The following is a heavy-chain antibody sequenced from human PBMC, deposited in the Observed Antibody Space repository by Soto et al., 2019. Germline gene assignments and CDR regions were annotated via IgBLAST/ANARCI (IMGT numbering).Heavy chain of an antibody. CDR2: IYYSGST. Sequence: SETLSLTCTVSGGSISSYYWSWIRQPPGKGLEWIGYIYYSGSTNYNPSLKSRVTISVDTSKNQFSLKLSSVTAADTAVYYCARGSEYSGYDSAFDIWGQGTMVTVSS. CDR3: ARGSEYSGYDSAFDI. D-gene: IGHD5-12*01. J-gene: IGHJ3*02. V-gene: IGHV4-59*01. CDR1: GGSISSYY.